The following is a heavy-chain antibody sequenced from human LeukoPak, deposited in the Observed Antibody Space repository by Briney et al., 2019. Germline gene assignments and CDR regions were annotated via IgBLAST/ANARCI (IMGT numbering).Heavy chain of an antibody. CDR1: GFTFSSYG. J-gene: IGHJ4*02. D-gene: IGHD3-22*01. V-gene: IGHV3-30*18. CDR2: ISYDGSNK. CDR3: AKDSSSGLFYFDY. Sequence: GRSLRLSCAASGFTFSSYGIHWVRQAPGKGLEWVAVISYDGSNKYYADSVKGRFTISRDNSKNTLYLQMNSLRAEDTAVYYCAKDSSSGLFYFDYWGQGTLVTVSS.